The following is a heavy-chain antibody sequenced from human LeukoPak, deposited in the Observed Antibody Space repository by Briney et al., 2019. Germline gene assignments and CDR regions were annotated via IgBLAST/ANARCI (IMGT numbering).Heavy chain of an antibody. J-gene: IGHJ3*02. V-gene: IGHV4-59*12. D-gene: IGHD4-23*01. Sequence: SETLSLTCTVSGGSTSSYYWSWIRQPPGKGVEWIGYIYYSGSTNYNPSLKSRVTISVDKSKNQFSLKLSSVTAADTAVYYCASLPTTVVKQAFDIWGQGTMVTVSS. CDR3: ASLPTTVVKQAFDI. CDR1: GGSTSSYY. CDR2: IYYSGST.